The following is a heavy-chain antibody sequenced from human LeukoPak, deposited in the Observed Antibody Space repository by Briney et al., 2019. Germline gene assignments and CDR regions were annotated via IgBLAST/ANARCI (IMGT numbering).Heavy chain of an antibody. J-gene: IGHJ4*02. D-gene: IGHD5-12*01. CDR1: GGSISSYY. CDR3: ASHVDIVATFDY. V-gene: IGHV4-59*01. CDR2: IYYSGST. Sequence: SETLSLTCTVSGGSISSYYWSWIRQPPGKGLEWIGYIYYSGSTNYNPSLKSRVTISVDTSKNQFSLKLCSVTAADTAVYYCASHVDIVATFDYWGQGTLVTVSS.